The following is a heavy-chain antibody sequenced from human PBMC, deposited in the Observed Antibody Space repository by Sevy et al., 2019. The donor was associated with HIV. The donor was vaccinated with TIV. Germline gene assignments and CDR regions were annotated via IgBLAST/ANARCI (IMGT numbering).Heavy chain of an antibody. V-gene: IGHV3-33*01. CDR1: GFTFSSYG. D-gene: IGHD3-3*01. CDR3: ARERAGGSRITIFGVVISYYGMDV. CDR2: IWYDGSNK. Sequence: GGSLRLSCAASGFTFSSYGMHWVRQAPGKGLEWVAVIWYDGSNKDYADSVKGRFTISRDNSKNTLYLQMNSLRAEDTAVYYCARERAGGSRITIFGVVISYYGMDVWGQGTTVTVSS. J-gene: IGHJ6*02.